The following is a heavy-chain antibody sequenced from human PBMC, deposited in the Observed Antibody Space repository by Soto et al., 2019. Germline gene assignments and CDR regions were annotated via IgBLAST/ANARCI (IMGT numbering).Heavy chain of an antibody. V-gene: IGHV1-69*04. CDR3: AIDLGATGPNNWLDP. Sequence: SVKVSYKASGGTFSSYTISWVRQAPGQGLEWMGRIIPILGIANYAQKFQGRVTITADKSTSTAYMELSSLRSEDTAVYYCAIDLGATGPNNWLDPWGQGTLVTLSS. CDR2: IIPILGIA. J-gene: IGHJ5*02. CDR1: GGTFSSYT. D-gene: IGHD3-16*01.